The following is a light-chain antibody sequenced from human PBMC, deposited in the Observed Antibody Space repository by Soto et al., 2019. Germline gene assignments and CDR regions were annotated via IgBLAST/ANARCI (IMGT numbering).Light chain of an antibody. CDR1: QRITTY. J-gene: IGKJ2*01. Sequence: IHMTQSPSSLSASVGDRITVTCRASQRITTYVNWYQLKPGEAPKLLISTSGTLQRGVPSRFSGSGSVTDFTLPITRLQPADFATYFCQQTYSTPYTFGQGTKLEIK. V-gene: IGKV1-39*01. CDR2: TSG. CDR3: QQTYSTPYT.